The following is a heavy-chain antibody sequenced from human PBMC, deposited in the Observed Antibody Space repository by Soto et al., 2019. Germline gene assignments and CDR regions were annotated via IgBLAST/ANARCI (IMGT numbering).Heavy chain of an antibody. CDR2: VYYTGTT. CDR3: ARDLGLCSGGSCYSVQNWFDP. CDR1: GGSISSYF. Sequence: SETLSLTCTVSGGSISSYFYIWVRQPPGKGLEWIGSVYYTGTTDYNPSLKSRVTISVDTSKTQFSLNLRSVTAADTAVYYCARDLGLCSGGSCYSVQNWFDPWGQGTLVTVSS. J-gene: IGHJ5*02. D-gene: IGHD2-15*01. V-gene: IGHV4-59*01.